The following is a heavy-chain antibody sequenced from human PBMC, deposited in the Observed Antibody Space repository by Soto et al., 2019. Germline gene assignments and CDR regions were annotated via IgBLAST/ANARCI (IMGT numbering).Heavy chain of an antibody. V-gene: IGHV4-34*02. CDR2: IERGGST. CDR1: GGSFSGYY. CDR3: ARGYGSGSYWAY. D-gene: IGHD3-10*01. J-gene: IGHJ4*02. Sequence: QVQLQQWGAGLLKPSETLSLTCAVYGGSFSGYYWSWVRQPPGKGLEWIGEIERGGSTNYNPSLKSLVTISVDTSKNQFSLKVNSVTAADTAVYYCARGYGSGSYWAYWGQGTLVTVSS.